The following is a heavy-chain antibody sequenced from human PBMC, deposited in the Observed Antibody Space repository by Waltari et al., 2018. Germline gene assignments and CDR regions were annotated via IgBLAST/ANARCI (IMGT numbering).Heavy chain of an antibody. J-gene: IGHJ4*02. V-gene: IGHV1-69*05. Sequence: QVQLVQSGAEVKKPGSSVKVSCKASGGTFSSYAISWVRQAPGQGLEWMGGIIPIFGTANYAQKFQGRVTITTDESTSTAYMELNSLKTEDTAVYYCTTASSGYYYGDYWGQGTLVTVSS. CDR3: TTASSGYYYGDY. D-gene: IGHD3-22*01. CDR2: IIPIFGTA. CDR1: GGTFSSYA.